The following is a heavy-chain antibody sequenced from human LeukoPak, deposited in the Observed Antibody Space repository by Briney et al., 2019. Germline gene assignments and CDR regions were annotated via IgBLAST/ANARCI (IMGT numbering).Heavy chain of an antibody. J-gene: IGHJ4*02. CDR1: GYTFTGYY. CDR3: ARGSGSPRKINFDY. Sequence: ASVKVSCKASGYTFTGYYIHWVRQAPGRGLEWMGWINPNSGGTNYAQKFQGRVTMTRDTSISTAYMELSRLRSDDTAVYYCARGSGSPRKINFDYWGQGTLVTVSS. V-gene: IGHV1-2*02. D-gene: IGHD1-26*01. CDR2: INPNSGGT.